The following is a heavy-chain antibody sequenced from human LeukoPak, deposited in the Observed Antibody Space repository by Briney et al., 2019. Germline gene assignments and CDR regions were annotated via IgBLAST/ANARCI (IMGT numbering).Heavy chain of an antibody. V-gene: IGHV3-48*03. CDR1: GFTFSSYE. CDR2: ISSSGNSK. CDR3: ARVKYYGLGSGSTPSFDY. J-gene: IGHJ4*02. D-gene: IGHD3-10*01. Sequence: PGGSLRLSCATSGFTFSSYEMNWVRQAPGKGLEWVSHISSSGNSKYYADSVKGRFTISRDNAQNSLYLQMTSLRAEDTSVYFCARVKYYGLGSGSTPSFDYWGQGTLVTVSS.